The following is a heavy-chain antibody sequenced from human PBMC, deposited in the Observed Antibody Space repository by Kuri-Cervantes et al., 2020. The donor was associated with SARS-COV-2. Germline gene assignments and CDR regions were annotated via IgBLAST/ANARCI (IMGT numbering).Heavy chain of an antibody. D-gene: IGHD2-15*01. CDR2: MNPNSGNT. J-gene: IGHJ5*02. Sequence: ASVKVSCKASGYTFFTAYYIHWMRQGPGQGLEWMGWMNPNSGNTGYAQKFQGRVTMTGDTSTSTVYMELSSLRSEDTAVYYCAGESGGYCSGGSCSTNWFDPWGQGTLVTVSS. V-gene: IGHV1-8*02. CDR1: GYTFFTAYY. CDR3: AGESGGYCSGGSCSTNWFDP.